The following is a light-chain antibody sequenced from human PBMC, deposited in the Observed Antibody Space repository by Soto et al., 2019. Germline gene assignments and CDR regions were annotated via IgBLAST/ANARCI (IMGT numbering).Light chain of an antibody. CDR1: SSNIGRNT. J-gene: IGLJ3*02. Sequence: QSVLTQPPSASGTPGQRVTIPCSGSSSNIGRNTVNWYQRLPGAAPRLLVYRNNQRPSGVPDRFSGSKSGTSASLAISGLPSEDEADYYCATWDDSLSGVEFGGGTKLTVL. CDR2: RNN. V-gene: IGLV1-44*01. CDR3: ATWDDSLSGVE.